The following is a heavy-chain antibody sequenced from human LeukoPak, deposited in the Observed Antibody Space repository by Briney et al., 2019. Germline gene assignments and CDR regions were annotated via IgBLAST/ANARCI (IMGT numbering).Heavy chain of an antibody. Sequence: SDTLSLTCAVYGGSYSGYYGHWMREPPGKALEGIGEITHSGSNNYNPSLKSRVTMSVDTSKNQFSLKLNSVTDADTAVYYCARGGAYSSSLYARFDPWGQGTLVTVSS. D-gene: IGHD6-13*01. CDR2: ITHSGSN. CDR1: GGSYSGYY. V-gene: IGHV4-34*01. J-gene: IGHJ5*02. CDR3: ARGGAYSSSLYARFDP.